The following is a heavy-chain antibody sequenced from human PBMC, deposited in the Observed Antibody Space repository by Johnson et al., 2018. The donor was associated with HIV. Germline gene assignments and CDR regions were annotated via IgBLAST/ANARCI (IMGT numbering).Heavy chain of an antibody. V-gene: IGHV3-9*01. CDR2: ISWHSGSM. Sequence: VQLVESGGGLVQPGSSLRLSCAASGFPFEDYAMHWVRQAPGKGLEWVSGISWHSGSMGYADSVKGRFTISRDNAKNSLYLQMNSRRAEDTAVYYCAFEEPYSAAAGIDAFDIWGQGTMVTVSS. CDR3: AFEEPYSAAAGIDAFDI. CDR1: GFPFEDYA. J-gene: IGHJ3*02. D-gene: IGHD6-13*01.